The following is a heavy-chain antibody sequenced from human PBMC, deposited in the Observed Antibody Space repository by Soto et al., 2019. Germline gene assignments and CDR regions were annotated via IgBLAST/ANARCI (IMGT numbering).Heavy chain of an antibody. V-gene: IGHV4-30-2*01. CDR3: AAGGGLPRYY. J-gene: IGHJ4*02. Sequence: QLQLQESGSGLVKPSQTLSLTCAVSGGSISSGGYSWSWIRQPPGKGLEWIGYIYHSGSTYYNPTLKSRVTLPVDRSKNQFPLKLSSVTAADTAVYYCAAGGGLPRYYWGQGTLVTVSS. CDR1: GGSISSGGYS. D-gene: IGHD5-12*01. CDR2: IYHSGST.